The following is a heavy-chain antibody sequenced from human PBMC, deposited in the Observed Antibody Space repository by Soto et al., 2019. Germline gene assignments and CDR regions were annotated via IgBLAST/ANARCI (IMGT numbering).Heavy chain of an antibody. Sequence: PEVSLRLSCAAAGFTFSSYALNWVRQAPGKGLEWVSSISGSDGSTYYADSVKGRFTVSRDNSRNTLYLQMHSLRAEDTAVYYCAKDRSNIMSKFGSIECSGQISRFTFSS. J-gene: IGHJ4*02. CDR2: ISGSDGST. CDR3: AKDRSNIMSKFGSIEC. V-gene: IGHV3-23*01. D-gene: IGHD3-16*01. CDR1: GFTFSSYA.